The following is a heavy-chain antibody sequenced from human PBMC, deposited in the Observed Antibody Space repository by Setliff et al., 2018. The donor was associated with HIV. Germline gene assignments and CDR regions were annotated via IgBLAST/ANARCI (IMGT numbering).Heavy chain of an antibody. D-gene: IGHD5-12*01. J-gene: IGHJ5*02. CDR2: IYAGDSDA. V-gene: IGHV5-51*01. CDR1: GYSFSNYW. CDR3: ARGSGHDKGSWFDP. Sequence: PGESLKISCKGSGYSFSNYWIGWVRQKPGKGLEYMGIIYAGDSDARYSPSFQGQVTFSADKSISTVYLQWSSLKTSDTAMYYCARGSGHDKGSWFDPWGQGTLVTVSS.